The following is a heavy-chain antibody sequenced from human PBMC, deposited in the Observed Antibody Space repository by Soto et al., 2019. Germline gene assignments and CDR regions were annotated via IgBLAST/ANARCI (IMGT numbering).Heavy chain of an antibody. CDR3: ACSYKGWCDP. CDR1: GGSISSGGYS. J-gene: IGHJ5*02. CDR2: IYHSGST. V-gene: IGHV4-30-2*01. Sequence: QLQLQESGSGLVKPSQTLSLTCAVSGGSISSGGYSWSWIRQPPGKVLEWSGDIYHSGSTYYNPTLKSRVTISVDRSKNQFSLKLSSVTAADTAVYYCACSYKGWCDPWGQGTLVTVSS. D-gene: IGHD2-15*01.